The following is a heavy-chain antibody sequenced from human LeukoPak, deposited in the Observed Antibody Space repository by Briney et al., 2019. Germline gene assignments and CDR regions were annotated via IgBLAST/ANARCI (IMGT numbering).Heavy chain of an antibody. CDR2: IMPLFGTA. Sequence: SVKVSCKTSGGTFNNSAISWVRQARGQGLEWLGGIMPLFGTAGYTQKFQGRGTITKDDSTRTVYLELTSLTSDDTAGYYCARDVHVDYGSGWFDPWGQGTLVSVSS. D-gene: IGHD4-17*01. J-gene: IGHJ5*02. CDR1: GGTFNNSA. CDR3: ARDVHVDYGSGWFDP. V-gene: IGHV1-69*05.